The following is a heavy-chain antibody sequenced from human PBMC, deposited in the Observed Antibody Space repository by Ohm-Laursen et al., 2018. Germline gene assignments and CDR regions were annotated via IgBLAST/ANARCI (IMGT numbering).Heavy chain of an antibody. V-gene: IGHV3-21*01. CDR3: AGGITIFGVVKL. J-gene: IGHJ4*02. Sequence: SLRLSCTASGFTFSSYWMHWVRQAPGKGLEWVSSISSSSSYIYYADSVKGRFTISRDSAKNSLYLQMNSLRAEDTAVYYCAGGITIFGVVKLWGQGTLVTVSS. D-gene: IGHD3-3*01. CDR2: ISSSSSYI. CDR1: GFTFSSYW.